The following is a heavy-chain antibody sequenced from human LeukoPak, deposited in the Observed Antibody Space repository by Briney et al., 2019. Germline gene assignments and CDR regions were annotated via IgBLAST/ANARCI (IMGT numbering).Heavy chain of an antibody. CDR3: ARVDCSSTSCYSFDH. J-gene: IGHJ4*02. CDR2: IYYSGST. Sequence: SQTLSLTCTVSGGSISSGGYYWSWIRQHPGKGLEWIGYIYYSGSTYYNPSLKSRVTISVDTSKNQFSLKLSSVTAADTAVYYCARVDCSSTSCYSFDHWGQGTLVTVSS. V-gene: IGHV4-31*03. CDR1: GGSISSGGYY. D-gene: IGHD2-2*01.